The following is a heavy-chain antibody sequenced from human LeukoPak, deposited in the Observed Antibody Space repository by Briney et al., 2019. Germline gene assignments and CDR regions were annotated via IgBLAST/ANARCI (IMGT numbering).Heavy chain of an antibody. D-gene: IGHD3-22*01. Sequence: SVKVSCKASRSTFSKYAISWVRQAPGQGLEWMGRIIPILNITHYAQKFQGRVTIAADKSTSTAYMELSSLRSEDTAVYYCARDDDRAREIDYWGQGTLVTVSS. CDR2: IIPILNIT. CDR3: ARDDDRAREIDY. V-gene: IGHV1-69*04. J-gene: IGHJ4*02. CDR1: RSTFSKYA.